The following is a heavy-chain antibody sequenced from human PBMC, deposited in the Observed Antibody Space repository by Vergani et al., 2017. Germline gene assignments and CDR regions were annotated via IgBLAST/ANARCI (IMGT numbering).Heavy chain of an antibody. V-gene: IGHV3-48*01. D-gene: IGHD3-9*01. CDR1: GFTFSGYG. J-gene: IGHJ4*02. CDR3: ARDHYDILTGYYRPDY. CDR2: ISSGSSSI. Sequence: EVQLVESGGGLVLPGGSLRLSCAASGFTFSGYGMNWVRQAPGKGLEWVSYISSGSSSIYYADSVKGRFTIYRDNAKNSVHLQMNSLRAEDTAVYYCARDHYDILTGYYRPDYWGQGTLVTVSS.